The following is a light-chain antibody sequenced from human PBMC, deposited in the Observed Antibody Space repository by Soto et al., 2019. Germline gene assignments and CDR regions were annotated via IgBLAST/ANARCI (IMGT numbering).Light chain of an antibody. J-gene: IGKJ1*01. CDR1: QSLSSSF. CDR2: DAS. CDR3: QQYGSTPQT. V-gene: IGKV3-20*01. Sequence: EIVLTQSPGTLSLSPGERATLSCKASQSLSSSFLAWYQQQPGQAPRLLIYDASSRATGIPDRFSGSGSGTDFTLTITRLEPEDFAVYWCQQYGSTPQTFGQGTKLEIK.